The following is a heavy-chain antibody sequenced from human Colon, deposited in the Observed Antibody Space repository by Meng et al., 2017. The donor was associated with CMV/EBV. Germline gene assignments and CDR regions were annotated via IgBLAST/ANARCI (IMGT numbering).Heavy chain of an antibody. D-gene: IGHD2-2*01. CDR2: ISAHNDNT. V-gene: IGHV1-18*01. J-gene: IGHJ4*02. CDR1: GYTFTSYG. Sequence: SCKASGYTFTSYGISWVRQAPGQGLEWMGWISAHNDNTNYAQKVQGRVTMTTDTSTSTVYMDVSSLRSEDTAVYFCARGTVRGPADHWGQGTLVTVSS. CDR3: ARGTVRGPADH.